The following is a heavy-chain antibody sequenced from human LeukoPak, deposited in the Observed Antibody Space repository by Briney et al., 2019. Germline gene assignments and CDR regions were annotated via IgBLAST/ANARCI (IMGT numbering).Heavy chain of an antibody. CDR3: AKANSITIFGVISPVDY. Sequence: GGSLRLSCAASGFTLSNYAMHWVRQAPGKGLEWVAIITYDGSNKDYADVVKGRFTISRDNSKNTLYLQMNSLRAEDTAVYYCAKANSITIFGVISPVDYWGQGTLVTVSS. D-gene: IGHD3-3*01. V-gene: IGHV3-30*04. CDR2: ITYDGSNK. CDR1: GFTLSNYA. J-gene: IGHJ4*02.